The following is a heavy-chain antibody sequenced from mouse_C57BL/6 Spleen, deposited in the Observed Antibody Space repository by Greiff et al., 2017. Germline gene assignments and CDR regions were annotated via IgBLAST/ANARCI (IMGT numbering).Heavy chain of an antibody. CDR3: ATRYDQAWFAY. J-gene: IGHJ3*01. V-gene: IGHV1-50*01. D-gene: IGHD2-3*01. CDR2: IDPSDSYT. Sequence: VQLQQPGAELVKPGASVKLSCKASGYTFTSYWMQWVKQRPGQGLEWIGEIDPSDSYTNYNQKFKGKATLTVDTSSSTAYMQLSSLTSDDSAVNYCATRYDQAWFAYWGQGTLVTVAA. CDR1: GYTFTSYW.